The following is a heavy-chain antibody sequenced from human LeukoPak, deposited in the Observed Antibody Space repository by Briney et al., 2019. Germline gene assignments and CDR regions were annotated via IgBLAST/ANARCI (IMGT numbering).Heavy chain of an antibody. CDR2: IYSGGST. J-gene: IGHJ5*02. CDR1: GFTVSSNY. V-gene: IGHV3-66*02. Sequence: GGSLRLSCAASGFTVSSNYMSWVRQAPGKGLEWVSVIYSGGSTYYADSVKGRFTISRDNSKNTLYLQMNSLRAEDTAVYYCARDPKGSGSWYWFDPWGQGTLVTVSS. D-gene: IGHD3-10*01. CDR3: ARDPKGSGSWYWFDP.